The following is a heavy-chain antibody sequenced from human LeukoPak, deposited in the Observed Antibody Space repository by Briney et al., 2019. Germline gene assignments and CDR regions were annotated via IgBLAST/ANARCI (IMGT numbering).Heavy chain of an antibody. J-gene: IGHJ4*02. CDR1: GFTFSSCT. V-gene: IGHV3-21*04. Sequence: GGSLSLSCAASGFTFSSCTMNWVRQAPGKGLEWVSSISSSSSYIYYADSVKGRFTISRDNAKNSLYLQMNSLRAEDTAVYYCTTGTWIQLWLADYWGQGTLVTVSS. CDR2: ISSSSSYI. D-gene: IGHD5-18*01. CDR3: TTGTWIQLWLADY.